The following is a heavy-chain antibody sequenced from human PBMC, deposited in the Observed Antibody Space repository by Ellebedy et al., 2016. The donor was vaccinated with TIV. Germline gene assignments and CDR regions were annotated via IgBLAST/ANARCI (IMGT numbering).Heavy chain of an antibody. D-gene: IGHD3-22*01. V-gene: IGHV3-30-3*01. CDR2: ISYDGSNK. J-gene: IGHJ4*02. Sequence: GESLKISCAASGFTFSNYAMHWVRQAPGKGLEWVAVISYDGSNKYYADSVKGRFTISRDHSKNTLYLQMNSLRAEDTAVYYCAKDYFYDSSGGYFDYWGQGTLVTVSS. CDR3: AKDYFYDSSGGYFDY. CDR1: GFTFSNYA.